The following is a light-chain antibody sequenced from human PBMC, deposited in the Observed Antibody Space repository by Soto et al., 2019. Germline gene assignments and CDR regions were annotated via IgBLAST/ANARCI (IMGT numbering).Light chain of an antibody. CDR3: GTWDSSLSGVV. Sequence: QSALTQPASVSGSPGQSITISCTGTSSDVGGYNYVSWYQQHPGKAPKLLIYDNDKRPSGIPDRFSASKSDTSATLGITGLQTGDEADYYCGTWDSSLSGVVFGGGTKLTVL. CDR1: SSDVGGYNY. V-gene: IGLV1-51*01. J-gene: IGLJ3*02. CDR2: DND.